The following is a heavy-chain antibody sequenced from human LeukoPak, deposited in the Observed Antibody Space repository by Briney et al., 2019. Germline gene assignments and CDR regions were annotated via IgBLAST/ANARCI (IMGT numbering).Heavy chain of an antibody. J-gene: IGHJ5*02. D-gene: IGHD1-26*01. CDR3: TRVGGYPNWFDP. CDR1: GFTFGDYA. CDR2: IRSKAYGGTT. Sequence: PGGSLRLSCTASGFTFGDYAMSWVRQAPGKGLEWVGFIRSKAYGGTTECAASVKGRFTISRDDSKSIAYLQMNSLKTEDTAVYYCTRVGGYPNWFDPWGQGTLVTVSS. V-gene: IGHV3-49*04.